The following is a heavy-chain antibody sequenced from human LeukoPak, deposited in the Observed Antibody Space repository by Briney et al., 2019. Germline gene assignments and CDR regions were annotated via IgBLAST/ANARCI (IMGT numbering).Heavy chain of an antibody. CDR1: GFTVSIYA. CDR2: IIGSGGST. D-gene: IGHD3-9*01. Sequence: GRCLRLSFAAAGFTVSIYAXGSVXQAPGXXREWLSAIIGSGGSTYYADSVKGRFTIYRDNSKNTLYLQMKSLRAEDTAVYYCAKKGVDILTGYYSPFDYWGQGTLVTVSS. CDR3: AKKGVDILTGYYSPFDY. J-gene: IGHJ4*02. V-gene: IGHV3-23*01.